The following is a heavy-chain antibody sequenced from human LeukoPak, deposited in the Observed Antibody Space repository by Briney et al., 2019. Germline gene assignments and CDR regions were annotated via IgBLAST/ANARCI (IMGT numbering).Heavy chain of an antibody. CDR3: ASFYDFWSGYYWGYYFDY. V-gene: IGHV4-39*01. J-gene: IGHJ4*02. CDR1: GGSISSSSYY. Sequence: SETLSLTCTVSGGSISSSSYYWGWIRQPPGKGLEWIGSIYYSGSTYYNPSLKSRVTISVDTSKNQFSLKLSSVTAADTAVYYCASFYDFWSGYYWGYYFDYGGQGTLVTVSS. CDR2: IYYSGST. D-gene: IGHD3-3*01.